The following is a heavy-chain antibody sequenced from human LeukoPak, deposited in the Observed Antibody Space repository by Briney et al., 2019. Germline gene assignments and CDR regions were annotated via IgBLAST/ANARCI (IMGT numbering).Heavy chain of an antibody. V-gene: IGHV5-51*01. CDR3: ARLVTSCYLSGSCYYYMDV. CDR1: GYSFTSYW. Sequence: GESLKISCKGSGYSFTSYWIGWVRQMPGKGLEWMGIIYPGDSDTRYSPSFQGQVTISADKSISTAYLQWSSLKASDTAMYYCARLVTSCYLSGSCYYYMDVWGKGTTVTVSS. CDR2: IYPGDSDT. D-gene: IGHD2-2*01. J-gene: IGHJ6*03.